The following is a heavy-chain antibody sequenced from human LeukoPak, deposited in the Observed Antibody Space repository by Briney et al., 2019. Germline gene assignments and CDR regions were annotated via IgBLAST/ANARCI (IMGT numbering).Heavy chain of an antibody. Sequence: ASVKVSCKASGYTFTGYYMHWVRQAPGQGLEWMGWINPNSGGTNYAQKFQGRVTMTRDTSISTAYMELSRLRSDDTAVYYCARDHCSGGSCYSPYYYGMDVWGQGTTVTVSS. V-gene: IGHV1-2*02. D-gene: IGHD2-15*01. CDR2: INPNSGGT. J-gene: IGHJ6*02. CDR1: GYTFTGYY. CDR3: ARDHCSGGSCYSPYYYGMDV.